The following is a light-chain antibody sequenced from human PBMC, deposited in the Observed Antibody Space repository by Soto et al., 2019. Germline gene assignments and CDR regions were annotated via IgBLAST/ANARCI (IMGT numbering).Light chain of an antibody. CDR2: AAS. CDR3: QQYYSYPHT. Sequence: AIRMTQSPSSFSASTGDRVTITCRASQGIGSYLAWYQQKPGKAPKLLIYAASTLQSGVPSRFSGSGSGTDFTLTISCLQSEDFATYYCQQYYSYPHTFGPGTKVDI. V-gene: IGKV1-8*01. J-gene: IGKJ3*01. CDR1: QGIGSY.